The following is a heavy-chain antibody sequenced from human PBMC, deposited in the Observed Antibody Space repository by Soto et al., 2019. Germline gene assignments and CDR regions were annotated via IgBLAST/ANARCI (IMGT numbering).Heavy chain of an antibody. J-gene: IGHJ4*02. CDR1: GFTFSSYW. V-gene: IGHV3-7*04. CDR3: ARASYYYDGSGYHGY. Sequence: GGSLRLSCSASGFTFSSYWMSWVRQAPGKGLEWVANIKQDGSEKYYVDSVKGRFTISRDNAKNSLYLQMNSLRAEDTAVYYCARASYYYDGSGYHGYWGQGTLVTVSS. D-gene: IGHD3-22*01. CDR2: IKQDGSEK.